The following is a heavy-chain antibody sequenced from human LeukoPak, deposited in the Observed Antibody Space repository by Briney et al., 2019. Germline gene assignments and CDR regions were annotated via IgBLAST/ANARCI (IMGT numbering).Heavy chain of an antibody. V-gene: IGHV3-66*01. CDR2: LYSSGYT. CDR1: GFSVSSNY. J-gene: IGHJ4*02. Sequence: GGSLRLSCAASGFSVSSNYMSWVRQAPGKGLEWASVLYSSGYTKYADSVKGRFSISRDTSENTLSLQMNSLRAEDSAIYYCAAKGNGYTGTYVFAHWGRGTLVTVSS. CDR3: AAKGNGYTGTYVFAH. D-gene: IGHD5-12*01.